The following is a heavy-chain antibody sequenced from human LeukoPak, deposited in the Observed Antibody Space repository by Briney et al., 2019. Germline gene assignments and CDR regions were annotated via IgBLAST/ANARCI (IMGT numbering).Heavy chain of an antibody. V-gene: IGHV4-34*01. Sequence: SETLSLTCAVYGGSFSGYYWSWIRQPPGKGLEWIGEINHSGSTNYNPSLKSRVTISVDTSKNQFSLKLSSVTAADTAVYYCARPLGGDYDILTGYGYWGQGTLVTVSS. CDR2: INHSGST. D-gene: IGHD3-9*01. CDR3: ARPLGGDYDILTGYGY. J-gene: IGHJ4*02. CDR1: GGSFSGYY.